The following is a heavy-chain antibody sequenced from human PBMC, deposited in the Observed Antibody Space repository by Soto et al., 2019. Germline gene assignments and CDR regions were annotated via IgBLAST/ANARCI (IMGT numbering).Heavy chain of an antibody. CDR1: GDSVSSNSAA. V-gene: IGHV6-1*01. CDR2: TSYRSKWYN. Sequence: SQTLSLTCDISGDSVSSNSAAWNWIRQSPSRGLEWLGRTSYRSKWYNDYAVSVKSRITINPDTSKNQFSLQLNSVTPEDTALYYCAAGKGRGNWFDPWGQGTLVTVSS. J-gene: IGHJ5*02. CDR3: AAGKGRGNWFDP. D-gene: IGHD6-13*01.